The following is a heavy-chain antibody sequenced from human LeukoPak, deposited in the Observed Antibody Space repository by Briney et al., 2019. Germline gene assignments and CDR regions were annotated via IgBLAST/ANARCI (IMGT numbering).Heavy chain of an antibody. CDR3: ARGRGYSYGPRPFFDY. CDR1: GGSFSGYY. CDR2: INHSGST. V-gene: IGHV4-34*01. Sequence: PSETLSLTCAVYGGSFSGYYWSWIRRPPGKGLEWIGEINHSGSTNYNPSLKSRVTISVDTSKNQFSLKLSSVTAADTAVYYCARGRGYSYGPRPFFDYWGQGTLVTVSS. J-gene: IGHJ4*02. D-gene: IGHD5-18*01.